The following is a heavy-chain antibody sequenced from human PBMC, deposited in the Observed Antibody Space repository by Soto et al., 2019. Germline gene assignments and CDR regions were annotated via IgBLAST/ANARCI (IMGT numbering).Heavy chain of an antibody. CDR2: IFSSGST. Sequence: QLQLQESGPGLVKPSETLSLTCTVSSGSISSTIYSWDWIRQPPGNALAWIGSIFSSGSTYYNPSLNVRVTIYVDKSKNQFSLTLTSVTAADTAVYYCARHCRGVTGHWFVPWGQGTLVTVSS. V-gene: IGHV4-39*01. CDR1: SGSISSTIYS. J-gene: IGHJ5*02. CDR3: ARHCRGVTGHWFVP. D-gene: IGHD5-18*01.